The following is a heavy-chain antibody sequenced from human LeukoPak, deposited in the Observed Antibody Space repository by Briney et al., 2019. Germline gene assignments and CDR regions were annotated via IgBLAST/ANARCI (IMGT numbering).Heavy chain of an antibody. Sequence: ASVKVSCKASGYTFTGYYMHWVRQAPGRGLEWMGWINPNSGGTNYAQKFQGRVTMTRDTSISTAYMELSRLRSDDTAVYYCARASGDWNDVYYFDYWGQGTLVTVSS. D-gene: IGHD1-1*01. CDR3: ARASGDWNDVYYFDY. J-gene: IGHJ4*02. CDR1: GYTFTGYY. CDR2: INPNSGGT. V-gene: IGHV1-2*02.